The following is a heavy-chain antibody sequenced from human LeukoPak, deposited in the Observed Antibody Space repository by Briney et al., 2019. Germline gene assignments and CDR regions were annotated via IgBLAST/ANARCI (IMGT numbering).Heavy chain of an antibody. V-gene: IGHV3-33*01. J-gene: IGHJ5*02. CDR3: ARGPSLLLWFGELPNDNWFDP. D-gene: IGHD3-10*01. Sequence: GGSLRLSCAASGFTFSSYGMHWVRQAPGKGLEWVAVIWYDGSNKYYADSVKGRFTISRDNSKNTLYLQMNSLRAEDTAVYYCARGPSLLLWFGELPNDNWFDPWGQGTLVTVSP. CDR2: IWYDGSNK. CDR1: GFTFSSYG.